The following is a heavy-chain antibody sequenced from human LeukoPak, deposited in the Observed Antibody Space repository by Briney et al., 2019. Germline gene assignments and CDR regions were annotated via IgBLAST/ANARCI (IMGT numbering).Heavy chain of an antibody. D-gene: IGHD3-22*01. Sequence: GGSLRLSCAASGFTFSIYAMTWFRQAPGKGLEWVSAISGSGGSTYYADSVKGRFTISRDNSKNTLYLQMNSLRAEDTAVYYCAKVDTYYYDSSGSQDYWGQGTLVTVSS. CDR3: AKVDTYYYDSSGSQDY. J-gene: IGHJ4*02. CDR2: ISGSGGST. V-gene: IGHV3-23*01. CDR1: GFTFSIYA.